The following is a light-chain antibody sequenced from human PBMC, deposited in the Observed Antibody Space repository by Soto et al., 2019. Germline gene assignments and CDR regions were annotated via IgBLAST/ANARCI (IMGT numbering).Light chain of an antibody. CDR3: LQDYDYPWT. CDR1: QDIRRD. J-gene: IGKJ3*01. CDR2: AAS. Sequence: AIQITQSPSSLSASVGDRVTITCRASQDIRRDLGWYQRKPGKAPKLLISAASSLQSGVSSRFSGSGSGTDFPLTISSLHPEEFATYYCLQDYDYPWTFGPGTKVDLK. V-gene: IGKV1-6*01.